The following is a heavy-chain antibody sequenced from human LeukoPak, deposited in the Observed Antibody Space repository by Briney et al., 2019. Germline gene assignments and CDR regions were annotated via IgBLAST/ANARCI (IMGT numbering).Heavy chain of an antibody. V-gene: IGHV1-69*05. Sequence: GASVKVSCKASGGTFSNYAISWVRQAPGQGLEWMGGIIPIFGTANYAQRFQGRVTITTDESTSTAYMELSSLRSEDTAVYYCARASKYSSSHGVIYYYYYYMDVWGKGTTVTVSS. J-gene: IGHJ6*03. CDR1: GGTFSNYA. D-gene: IGHD6-6*01. CDR2: IIPIFGTA. CDR3: ARASKYSSSHGVIYYYYYYMDV.